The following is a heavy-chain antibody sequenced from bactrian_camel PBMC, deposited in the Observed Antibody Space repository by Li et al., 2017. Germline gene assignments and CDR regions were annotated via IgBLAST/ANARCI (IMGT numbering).Heavy chain of an antibody. CDR3: AKGWEKNFAA. D-gene: IGHD1*01. V-gene: IGHV3S53*01. Sequence: HVQLVESGGGSVQAGGSLRLSCKTYQYYFGSSCMGWFRQTPGKDREGVAAIDSDGTTSYADSVKGRFAISRDNGNNTLYLQLNDLKTEDTAIYFCAKGWEKNFAARGQGTQVTVS. CDR1: QYYFGSSC. J-gene: IGHJ6*01. CDR2: IDSDGTT.